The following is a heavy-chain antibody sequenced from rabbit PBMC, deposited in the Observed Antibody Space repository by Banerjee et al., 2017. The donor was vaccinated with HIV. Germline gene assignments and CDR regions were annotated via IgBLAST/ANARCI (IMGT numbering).Heavy chain of an antibody. CDR3: ARNYVNAFDP. Sequence: LEESGGGLVKPGGTLTLTCTVSGFSFSSNWICWVRQAPGKGLEWIACIDTNDGDTDYANWPKGRFTISKTSSTTVTLQMTSLTAADTATYFCARNYVNAFDPWGPGTRVT. D-gene: IGHD1-1*01. CDR1: GFSFSSNW. V-gene: IGHV1S45*01. CDR2: IDTNDGDT. J-gene: IGHJ2*01.